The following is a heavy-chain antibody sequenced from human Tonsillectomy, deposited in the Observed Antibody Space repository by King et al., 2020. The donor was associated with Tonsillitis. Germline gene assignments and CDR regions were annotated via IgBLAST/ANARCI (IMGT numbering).Heavy chain of an antibody. Sequence: VQLVESGGGVVHPGGSLRLSCAASGLTFSNFGMHWVRQAPGKGLEWGAFIRYDGGNEHYADSVKGRVTISRDNFKSTLYLQMNSLRSEDTAVYYFAKHNSGWSLGDWGQGTLVTVSS. CDR3: AKHNSGWSLGD. CDR2: IRYDGGNE. V-gene: IGHV3-30*02. J-gene: IGHJ1*01. D-gene: IGHD6-19*01. CDR1: GLTFSNFG.